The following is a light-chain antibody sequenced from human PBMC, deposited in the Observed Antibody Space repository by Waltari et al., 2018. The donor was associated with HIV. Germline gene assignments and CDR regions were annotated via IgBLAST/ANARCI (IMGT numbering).Light chain of an antibody. V-gene: IGLV3-25*03. CDR1: ALYKQY. CDR2: KDS. J-gene: IGLJ2*01. Sequence: SYELTQPPSVSVSPGQTARITCPGDALYKQYAYRYQRKPGQAPTLVIHKDSERPSGIPERFSGASSGTTVTLTISGVQAEDEADYYCQSPDSSGTYVGFGGGTKLTVL. CDR3: QSPDSSGTYVG.